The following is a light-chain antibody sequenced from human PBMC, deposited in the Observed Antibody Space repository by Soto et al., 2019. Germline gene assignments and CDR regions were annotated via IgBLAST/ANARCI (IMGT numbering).Light chain of an antibody. CDR2: DAS. CDR3: QQYGSSPRT. Sequence: EFVLTQSPGTLSLSPGERATLSCRASLTVRNNYLAWYQQKPGQAPRLLIYDASSRATGIPDRFSGSGSRTDFTLSISRLEPEDFALYYCQQYGSSPRTFGQGTKVEIK. J-gene: IGKJ1*01. CDR1: LTVRNNY. V-gene: IGKV3-20*01.